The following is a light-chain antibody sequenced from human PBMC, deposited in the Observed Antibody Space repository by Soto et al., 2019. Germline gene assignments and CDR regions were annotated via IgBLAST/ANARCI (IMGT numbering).Light chain of an antibody. CDR2: EVS. CDR3: IADTSRSTRL. J-gene: IGLJ1*01. CDR1: SSDAGAYNY. Sequence: QSALTPPASVSGSPGQSITISCTGTSSDAGAYNYVSWYQPHPGKAPKLIIYEVSNPPSGVFNRFSASKSANTASLAISGPQAEGEADYYCIADTSRSTRLFGTGTKGTVL. V-gene: IGLV2-14*01.